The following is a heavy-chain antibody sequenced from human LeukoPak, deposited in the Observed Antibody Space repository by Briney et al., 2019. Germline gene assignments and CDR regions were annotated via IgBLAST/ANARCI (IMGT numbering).Heavy chain of an antibody. J-gene: IGHJ4*02. Sequence: SETLSLTCTVSGGSISSGSYYWSWIRQPAGKGLEWIRRIYTSGSTNYNPSLKSRVTISVDTSKNQFSLKLSSVTAADTAVYYCARDYGGGFGYWGQGTLVTVSS. D-gene: IGHD2-21*01. CDR1: GGSISSGSYY. CDR3: ARDYGGGFGY. CDR2: IYTSGST. V-gene: IGHV4-61*02.